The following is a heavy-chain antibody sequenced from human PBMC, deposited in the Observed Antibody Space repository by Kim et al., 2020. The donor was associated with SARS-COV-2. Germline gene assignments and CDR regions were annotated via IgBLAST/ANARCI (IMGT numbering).Heavy chain of an antibody. V-gene: IGHV3-33*01. D-gene: IGHD4-17*01. Sequence: KFYTDSVKGRFTVSRDDSSDTLYLRMNSLRAEDTAVYYCARVKYGDYDFDYWGQGTLVTVSS. CDR3: ARVKYGDYDFDY. CDR2: K. J-gene: IGHJ4*02.